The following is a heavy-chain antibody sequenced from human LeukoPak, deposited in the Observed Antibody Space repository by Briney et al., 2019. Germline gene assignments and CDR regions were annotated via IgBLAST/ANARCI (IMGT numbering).Heavy chain of an antibody. CDR2: VDPNSGDT. D-gene: IGHD4-11*01. CDR1: GYTFTGYY. J-gene: IGHJ4*02. CDR3: ARDQDYRNYVAEY. V-gene: IGHV1-2*02. Sequence: GASENVSCKPSGYTFTGYYMHWIRQAPGHGLEGMGWVDPNSGDTNYAQTFQGRVTITRDTSITTAYMQLSRLRSDDTAVYYCARDQDYRNYVAEYWGQGTLVTVSS.